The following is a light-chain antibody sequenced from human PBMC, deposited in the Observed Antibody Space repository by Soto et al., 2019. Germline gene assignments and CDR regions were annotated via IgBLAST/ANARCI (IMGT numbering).Light chain of an antibody. CDR1: QSVSSK. V-gene: IGKV3-15*01. J-gene: IGKJ1*01. CDR3: QQYVSSPWT. CDR2: GAS. Sequence: EIVLTQSPGTLSVSPGERATLSCRASQSVSSKLAWYQQKPGQAPRLLFYGASTGATGIPARFSGSGSETEFTLSISSLQSEDFAVYYCQQYVSSPWTFGQGTKVEIK.